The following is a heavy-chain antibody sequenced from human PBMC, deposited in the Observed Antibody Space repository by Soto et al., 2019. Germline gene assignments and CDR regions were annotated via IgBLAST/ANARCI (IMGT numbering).Heavy chain of an antibody. CDR1: GFTFRTFG. Sequence: GGSLSLSCAASGFTFRTFGMNWVRQAPGKGLEWVSFISGSGSNIYYADSVKGRFTISRDNARNSLFLQMNSLRAEDTAVFYCARGHGMDVWGQGTTVTVSS. CDR2: ISGSGSNI. CDR3: ARGHGMDV. V-gene: IGHV3-21*01. J-gene: IGHJ6*02.